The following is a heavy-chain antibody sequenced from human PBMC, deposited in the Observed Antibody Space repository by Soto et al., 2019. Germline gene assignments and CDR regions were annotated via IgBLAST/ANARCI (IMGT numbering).Heavy chain of an antibody. D-gene: IGHD3-3*01. Sequence: QVQLVQSGAEVKKPGSSVKVSCKASGGTFSSYAISWVRQAPGQVLEWMGGIIPIFGTANYAQKSQGSVTITADESTSTAYMELSSLRCEDTAVYYCARESGDPTYLHYYYYFGMDVWGQGTTVTVSS. J-gene: IGHJ6*02. CDR3: ARESGDPTYLHYYYYFGMDV. CDR2: IIPIFGTA. V-gene: IGHV1-69*01. CDR1: GGTFSSYA.